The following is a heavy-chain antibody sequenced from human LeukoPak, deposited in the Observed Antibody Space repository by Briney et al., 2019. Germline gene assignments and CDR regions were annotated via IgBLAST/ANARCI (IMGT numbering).Heavy chain of an antibody. CDR2: INPNSGGT. D-gene: IGHD6-19*01. J-gene: IGHJ4*02. Sequence: GASVKVSCKASGYTFTGYYMHWVRQAPGQGLEWMGWINPNSGGTNYAQKFQGRVTMTRDTSISTAYMELSRLRPDDTAVYSCARGGYSSGWDHYFDYWGQGTLVTVSS. V-gene: IGHV1-2*02. CDR3: ARGGYSSGWDHYFDY. CDR1: GYTFTGYY.